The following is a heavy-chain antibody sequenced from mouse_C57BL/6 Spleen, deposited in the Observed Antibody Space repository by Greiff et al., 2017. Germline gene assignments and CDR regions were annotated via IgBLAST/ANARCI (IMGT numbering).Heavy chain of an antibody. D-gene: IGHD2-2*01. CDR3: ARDGTMVTTRYFDY. CDR1: GFTFSSYA. V-gene: IGHV5-4*01. CDR2: ISDGGSYT. J-gene: IGHJ2*01. Sequence: EVQGVESGGGLVKPGGSLKLSCAASGFTFSSYAMSWVRQTPEKRLEWVATISDGGSYTYYPDNVKGRFTISRDNAKNNLYLQMSHLKSEDTAMYYCARDGTMVTTRYFDYWGQGTTLTVSS.